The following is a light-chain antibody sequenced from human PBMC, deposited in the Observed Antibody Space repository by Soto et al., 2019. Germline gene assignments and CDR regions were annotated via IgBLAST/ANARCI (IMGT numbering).Light chain of an antibody. CDR3: QKCKVAPFT. CDR2: AAS. V-gene: IGKV1-27*01. CDR1: QDIGNF. Sequence: DFQMTQSPSSLSAFVGDRVTITCRASQDIGNFLAWYQQKPGKVPKLLIYAASTLQSGVPSRFSGSGSGTDFTLTISSLQPEDVATYYCQKCKVAPFTFGGGTKVDIK. J-gene: IGKJ4*01.